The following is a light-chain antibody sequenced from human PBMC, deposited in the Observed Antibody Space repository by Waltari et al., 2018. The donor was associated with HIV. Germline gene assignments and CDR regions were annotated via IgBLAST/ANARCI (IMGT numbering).Light chain of an antibody. CDR2: EVS. J-gene: IGLJ2*01. CDR1: TSDVGTYDF. CDR3: CSFAASSTLL. V-gene: IGLV2-23*02. Sequence: QSALTQPASVSGSPGQSITISSTGTTSDVGTYDFVSWYQQHPGKAPKLIIFEVSERPSGVSDRFSGSKSGNTASLTISGLQADDEADYYCCSFAASSTLLFGGGTRLTVL.